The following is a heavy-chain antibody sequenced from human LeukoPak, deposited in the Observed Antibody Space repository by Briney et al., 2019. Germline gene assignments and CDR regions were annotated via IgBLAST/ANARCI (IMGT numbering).Heavy chain of an antibody. CDR3: ARDHVGFGELSLFDY. CDR2: INPSGGST. D-gene: IGHD3-10*01. CDR1: GYTFTSYY. J-gene: IGHJ4*02. V-gene: IGHV1-46*01. Sequence: ASVKVSCKASGYTFTSYYMHWVRQAPGQGLEWMGIINPSGGSTSYAQKFQGRVTMTRDTSTSTVYMELSSLRSEDTAVYYCARDHVGFGELSLFDYWGQGTLVTVSS.